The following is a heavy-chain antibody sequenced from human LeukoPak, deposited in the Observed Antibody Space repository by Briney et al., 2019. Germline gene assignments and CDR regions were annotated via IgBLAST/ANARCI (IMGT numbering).Heavy chain of an antibody. CDR3: ARSIGGATGAFEI. CDR1: GYSFASYW. V-gene: IGHV5-51*01. D-gene: IGHD1-26*01. Sequence: GESLKISCKGSGYSFASYWIGWVRQMPGKGLEWMGIIYPGDSDTRYSPSFQGQVTISADKSISTAYLQWSSLKASGSAMYYCARSIGGATGAFEIWGQGTMATVSS. CDR2: IYPGDSDT. J-gene: IGHJ3*02.